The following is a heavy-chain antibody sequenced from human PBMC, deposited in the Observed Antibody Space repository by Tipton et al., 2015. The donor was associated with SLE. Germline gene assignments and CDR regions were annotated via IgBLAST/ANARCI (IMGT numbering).Heavy chain of an antibody. V-gene: IGHV4-59*08. D-gene: IGHD3-22*01. CDR1: GGSISSHY. CDR2: IYYSGST. Sequence: TLSLTCTVSGGSISSHYWSWIRQPPGKGLEWIGYIYYSGSTNYNPSLKSLVTISVDTSKHQFSLKLSSVTAADTAVYYCARGDVVEHAFDIWGQGTMVTVSS. CDR3: ARGDVVEHAFDI. J-gene: IGHJ3*02.